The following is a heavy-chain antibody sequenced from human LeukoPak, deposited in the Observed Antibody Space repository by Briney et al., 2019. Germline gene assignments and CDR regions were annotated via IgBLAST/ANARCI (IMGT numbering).Heavy chain of an antibody. CDR2: MDPKSGNT. J-gene: IGHJ1*01. CDR3: ARGPIGYYDILTG. Sequence: ASVKVSCKASGYTFTSYDINWVRQATGQGLEWMGWMDPKSGNTGYAQKFQDRVTMTRNTSISTAYMELSSLRSEDTAVYYCARGPIGYYDILTGWGQGTLVTVSS. V-gene: IGHV1-8*01. D-gene: IGHD3-9*01. CDR1: GYTFTSYD.